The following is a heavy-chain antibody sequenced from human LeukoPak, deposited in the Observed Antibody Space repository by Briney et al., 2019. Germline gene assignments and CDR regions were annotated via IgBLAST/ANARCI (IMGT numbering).Heavy chain of an antibody. V-gene: IGHV4-31*03. CDR1: GGSISSGGYY. J-gene: IGHJ3*02. CDR2: IYYSGST. D-gene: IGHD6-13*01. CDR3: ARIAAAGRAFDI. Sequence: PSQTLSLTCTVSGGSISSGGYYWSWIRQHPGKGLEWIGYIYYSGSTYYNPSLKSRVTISVDTSKNQFSLKLSSVTAADTAVYYCARIAAAGRAFDIWGQGTMVTVSS.